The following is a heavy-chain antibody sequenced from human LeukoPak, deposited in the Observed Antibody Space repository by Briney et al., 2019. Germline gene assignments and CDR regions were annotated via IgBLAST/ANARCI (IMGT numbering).Heavy chain of an antibody. Sequence: PSETLSLTCTVSGGSISSSSYYWSWIRQPPGKGLEWIGYIYYSGSTNYNPSLKSRVTISVDTSKNQFSLKLSSVTAADTAVYYCARRFIGLVGAGDAFDIWGQGTMVTVSS. V-gene: IGHV4-61*05. CDR3: ARRFIGLVGAGDAFDI. CDR1: GGSISSSSYY. CDR2: IYYSGST. J-gene: IGHJ3*02. D-gene: IGHD1-26*01.